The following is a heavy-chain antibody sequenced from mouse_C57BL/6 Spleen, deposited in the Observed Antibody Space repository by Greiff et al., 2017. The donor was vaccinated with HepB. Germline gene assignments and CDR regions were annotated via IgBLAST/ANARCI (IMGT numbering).Heavy chain of an antibody. Sequence: VRLQQSGAELVKPGASVKLSCKASGYTFTSYWMHWVKQRPGQGLEWIGMIHPNSGSTNYNEKFKSKATLTVDKSSSTAYMQLSSLTSEDSAVYYCARSAVYYGSLFDYWGQGTTLTVSS. J-gene: IGHJ2*01. CDR2: IHPNSGST. V-gene: IGHV1-64*01. CDR3: ARSAVYYGSLFDY. D-gene: IGHD1-1*01. CDR1: GYTFTSYW.